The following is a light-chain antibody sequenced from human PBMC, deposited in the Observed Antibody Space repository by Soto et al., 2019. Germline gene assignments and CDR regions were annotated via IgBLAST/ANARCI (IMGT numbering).Light chain of an antibody. CDR1: SSNIGTNA. CDR2: NNN. Sequence: HSVLTQPPSASGTPGQRVTISFSVGSSNIGTNAVNWYQQLPGTAPKLLIYNNNQRPSGVPERFSGSKSGTSASLAISGLQSEDEADYYCAAWDDSLNGYVVGTGPEVTVL. CDR3: AAWDDSLNGYV. V-gene: IGLV1-44*01. J-gene: IGLJ1*01.